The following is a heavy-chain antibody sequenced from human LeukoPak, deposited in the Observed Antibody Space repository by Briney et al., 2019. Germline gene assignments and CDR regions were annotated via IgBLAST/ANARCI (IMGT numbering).Heavy chain of an antibody. CDR3: ARDPHRDSTDPDFDY. J-gene: IGHJ4*02. CDR1: GYTFTGYY. CDR2: INPNSGGT. D-gene: IGHD4-17*01. V-gene: IGHV1-2*02. Sequence: ASVKVSCKASGYTFTGYYMHWVRQAPGQGLEWMGWINPNSGGTNYAQKFQGRVTMTRDTSISTAYMELSRLRSDDTAVYYCARDPHRDSTDPDFDYWGQGTLVTVSS.